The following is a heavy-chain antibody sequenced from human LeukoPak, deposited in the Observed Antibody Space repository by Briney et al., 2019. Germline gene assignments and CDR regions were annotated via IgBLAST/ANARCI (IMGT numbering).Heavy chain of an antibody. V-gene: IGHV3-53*01. J-gene: IGHJ4*02. D-gene: IGHD4-23*01. CDR3: VKADDYGGSYYFDY. CDR2: IYSGGST. CDR1: GFTVSSNY. Sequence: PGGSLRLSCAASGFTVSSNYMTWVRQAPGKGLEWVSIIYSGGSTSYADSVKGRFTISRDNSKNTLYLQMNSLRAEDTAVYYCVKADDYGGSYYFDYWGQGTLVTVSS.